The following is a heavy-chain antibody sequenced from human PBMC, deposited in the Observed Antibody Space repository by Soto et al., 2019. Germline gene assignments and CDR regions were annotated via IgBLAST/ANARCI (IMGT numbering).Heavy chain of an antibody. CDR1: GFTFNSYA. J-gene: IGHJ5*01. V-gene: IGHV3-23*01. D-gene: IGHD3-22*01. CDR2: INDYGDRT. CDR3: AKDRHSHDRSAYPRGWFYS. Sequence: EVQFLASGGGLEQPGGSLRLSCATSGFTFNSYALNWARQAPGKGLEWISGINDYGDRTYYADSVRGRFTTSRDRSTNTIFPGMNNLRVEDRASYFCAKDRHSHDRSAYPRGWFYSWCQATLVTVSS.